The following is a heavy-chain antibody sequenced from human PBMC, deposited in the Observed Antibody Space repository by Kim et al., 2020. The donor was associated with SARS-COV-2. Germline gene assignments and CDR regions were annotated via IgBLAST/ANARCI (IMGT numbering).Heavy chain of an antibody. CDR1: GGSISSYY. CDR2: IYYSGST. V-gene: IGHV4-59*13. D-gene: IGHD3-10*01. CDR3: ARDRGSGSYYKFYYYGMDV. Sequence: SETLSLTCTVSGGSISSYYWSWIRQPPGKGLEWIGYIYYSGSTNYNPSLKSRVTISVDTSKNQFSLKLSSVTAADTAVYYCARDRGSGSYYKFYYYGMDVWGQGNTVTVSS. J-gene: IGHJ6*02.